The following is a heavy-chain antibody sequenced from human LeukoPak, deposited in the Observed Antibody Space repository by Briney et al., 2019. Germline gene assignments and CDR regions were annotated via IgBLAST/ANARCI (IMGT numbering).Heavy chain of an antibody. CDR2: INPNSGGT. D-gene: IGHD3-16*02. J-gene: IGHJ4*02. Sequence: ASVKVSCKASGYTFTGYYMHWVRQAPGQGLEWMGWINPNSGGTNYAQKFQGRVTMTRDTSISTAYMELSRLRSEDTAVYYCATVLGELSLRRGVYYFDYWGQGTLVTVSS. CDR3: ATVLGELSLRRGVYYFDY. CDR1: GYTFTGYY. V-gene: IGHV1-2*02.